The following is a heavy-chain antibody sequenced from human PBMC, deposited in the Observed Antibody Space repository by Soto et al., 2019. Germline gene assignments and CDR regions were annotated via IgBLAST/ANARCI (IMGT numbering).Heavy chain of an antibody. CDR3: ARWGCSGSNCNLNQRSFDL. Sequence: GGSLRLSCATSGFIFNEYVMHWVRQAPGKGREWVAVIWYYGSNKYYADSVRGRFTFSRDNSRNTVSVQMNRMRVEDTAMYYCARWGCSGSNCNLNQRSFDLWGQGTLVTVSS. J-gene: IGHJ4*02. CDR2: IWYYGSNK. D-gene: IGHD2-15*01. CDR1: GFIFNEYV. V-gene: IGHV3-33*01.